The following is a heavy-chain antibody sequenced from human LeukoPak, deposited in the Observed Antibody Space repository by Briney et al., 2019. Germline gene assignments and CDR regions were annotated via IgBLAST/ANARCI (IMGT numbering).Heavy chain of an antibody. Sequence: PSQTLSLTCTVSGGSISSGGYYWSWIRQPPGKGLEWIGYIYHSGSTYYNPSLKSRVTMSVDTSENQFSLKLSSVTAADTAVYYCARGGVGATSQFDYWGQGTLVTVSS. J-gene: IGHJ4*02. CDR2: IYHSGST. V-gene: IGHV4-30-2*01. D-gene: IGHD1-26*01. CDR1: GGSISSGGYY. CDR3: ARGGVGATSQFDY.